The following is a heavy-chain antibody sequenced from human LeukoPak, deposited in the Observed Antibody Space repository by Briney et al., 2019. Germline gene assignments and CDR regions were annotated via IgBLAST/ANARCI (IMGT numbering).Heavy chain of an antibody. CDR3: ARVPVAGTTFYFDY. CDR1: GYTFTGYY. V-gene: IGHV1-2*02. J-gene: IGHJ4*02. CDR2: INPNSGGT. D-gene: IGHD6-19*01. Sequence: ASVTVSCKASGYTFTGYYMHWVRQAPGQGLEWMGWINPNSGGTNYAQKFQGRVTMTRDTSISTAYMELSRLRSDDTAVYYCARVPVAGTTFYFDYWGQGTLVTVSS.